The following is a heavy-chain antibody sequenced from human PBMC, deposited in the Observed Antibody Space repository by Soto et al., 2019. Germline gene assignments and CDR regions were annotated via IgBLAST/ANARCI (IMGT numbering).Heavy chain of an antibody. Sequence: GESLKISCAASGFTFSNAWMNWVRQAPGKGLEWVGRIKSKTDGGTTDYAAPVKGRFTISRDDSKNTLYLQMNSLKTEDTAVYYCTTVHYYYGSGIPNYYGMDVWGQGTTVTVSS. CDR3: TTVHYYYGSGIPNYYGMDV. D-gene: IGHD3-10*01. V-gene: IGHV3-15*07. CDR1: GFTFSNAW. CDR2: IKSKTDGGTT. J-gene: IGHJ6*02.